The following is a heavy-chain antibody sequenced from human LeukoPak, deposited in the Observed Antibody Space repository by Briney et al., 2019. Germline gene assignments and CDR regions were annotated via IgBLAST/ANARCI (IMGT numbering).Heavy chain of an antibody. J-gene: IGHJ1*01. V-gene: IGHV3-15*07. CDR2: IRSQTAGGTT. D-gene: IGHD2-15*01. Sequence: GGSLRLSCAVSGLTLSNVWMNWVRQAPGKGLEWVGRIRSQTAGGTTGFAAPVKGRFSISRDDSKNSLYLQMNSLTGEDTAVYYCAHGSAQYYEYWGQGTLVTVSS. CDR1: GLTLSNVW. CDR3: AHGSAQYYEY.